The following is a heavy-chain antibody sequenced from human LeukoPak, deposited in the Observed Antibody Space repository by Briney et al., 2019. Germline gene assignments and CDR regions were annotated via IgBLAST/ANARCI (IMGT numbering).Heavy chain of an antibody. D-gene: IGHD5-24*01. Sequence: GSLRLSCAASGFTFSSYAMSWVRQAPGKGLEWVSAISGSGGSTYYADSVKGRFTISSDNSKNTLYLQMNSLRAEDTAVYYCAKDAERWLQYNWFDPWGQGTLVTVSS. J-gene: IGHJ5*02. CDR2: ISGSGGST. CDR1: GFTFSSYA. V-gene: IGHV3-23*01. CDR3: AKDAERWLQYNWFDP.